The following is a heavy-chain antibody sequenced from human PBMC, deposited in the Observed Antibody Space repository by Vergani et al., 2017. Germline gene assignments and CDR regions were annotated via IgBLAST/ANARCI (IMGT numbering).Heavy chain of an antibody. CDR2: IYHSVST. J-gene: IGHJ4*02. CDR3: TRQPQEGASGPPSVPT. Sequence: QVQLQESGPGLVKPSETLSLTCAVSGYSIRNGYYWGWIRQPPGTGLEWVGSIYHSVSTHYNPSLKSRVTISVDTSKNDFSLKVTSVTAADTAVYYCTRQPQEGASGPPSVPTWGQGISVIVSS. CDR1: GYSIRNGYY. D-gene: IGHD5-12*01. V-gene: IGHV4-38-2*01.